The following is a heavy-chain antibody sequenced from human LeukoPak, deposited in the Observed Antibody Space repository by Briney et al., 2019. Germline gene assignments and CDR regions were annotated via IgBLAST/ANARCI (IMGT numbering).Heavy chain of an antibody. D-gene: IGHD3-22*01. Sequence: GGSLRLSCAASGITFTNYGMSWIRQAPGKGLEWVAGISGSGGTTSYADSVKGRCTISRYNPQNTLYLQMNSLRAEDTAVYFCAKRGVVIRVILVGFHKEAYYFDSWGQGALVTVSS. J-gene: IGHJ4*02. CDR2: ISGSGGTT. CDR3: AKRGVVIRVILVGFHKEAYYFDS. CDR1: GITFTNYG. V-gene: IGHV3-23*01.